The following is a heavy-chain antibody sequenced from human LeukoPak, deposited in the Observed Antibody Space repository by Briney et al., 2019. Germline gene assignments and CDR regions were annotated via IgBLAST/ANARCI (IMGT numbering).Heavy chain of an antibody. Sequence: PGGSLRLSCAASGFTFSSYAMSWVRQAPGKGLEWVSAISGSGGSTYYADSVKGRFTISRDNSKNTLYLQMNSLRTEHTAVYYCMTDQYGWESSPFDYWGQGNLVTVSS. V-gene: IGHV3-23*01. CDR2: ISGSGGST. D-gene: IGHD6-19*01. CDR3: MTDQYGWESSPFDY. J-gene: IGHJ4*02. CDR1: GFTFSSYA.